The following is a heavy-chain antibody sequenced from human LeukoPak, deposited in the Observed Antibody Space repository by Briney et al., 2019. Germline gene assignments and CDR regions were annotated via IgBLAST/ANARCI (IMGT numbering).Heavy chain of an antibody. Sequence: ASVKVSCKASGYTFTGYYMHWVRQAPGQGLEWMGWINPNSGGTNYAQKFQGRVTMTSDTSISTAYMELSRLRSDDTAVYYCARPVKSTVTTAPEFGYWGQGTLVTVSS. CDR1: GYTFTGYY. J-gene: IGHJ4*02. CDR3: ARPVKSTVTTAPEFGY. CDR2: INPNSGGT. D-gene: IGHD4-17*01. V-gene: IGHV1-2*02.